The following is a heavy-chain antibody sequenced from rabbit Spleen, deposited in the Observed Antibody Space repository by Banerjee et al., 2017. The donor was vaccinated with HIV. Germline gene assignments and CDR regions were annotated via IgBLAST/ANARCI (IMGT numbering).Heavy chain of an antibody. V-gene: IGHV1S45*01. CDR1: GFSFSS. CDR2: IYAGSKIGT. D-gene: IGHD8-1*01. J-gene: IGHJ6*01. CDR3: ARDAGTSFSTYGMDL. Sequence: QEQLEESGGDLVKPGASLTLTCTASGFSFSSMCWVRQAPGKGLEWIACIYAGSKIGTYYASWAKGRFTVSKTSSTTVTLQMTSLTAADTATYFCARDAGTSFSTYGMDLWGPGTLVTDS.